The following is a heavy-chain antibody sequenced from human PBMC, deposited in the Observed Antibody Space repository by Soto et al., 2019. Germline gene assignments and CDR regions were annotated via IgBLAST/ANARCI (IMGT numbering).Heavy chain of an antibody. CDR1: GFTFSSYA. CDR2: ISGSGGST. D-gene: IGHD6-25*01. CDR3: AQDQSSGSYFDY. Sequence: GGSLRLSCAASGFTFSSYAMSWVRQAPGKGLEWVAVISGSGGSTYYADSVKGRFTISRDNSKNTLYLQMNSLRAEDTAVYYCAQDQSSGSYFDYWGQGTLVTVYS. V-gene: IGHV3-23*01. J-gene: IGHJ4*02.